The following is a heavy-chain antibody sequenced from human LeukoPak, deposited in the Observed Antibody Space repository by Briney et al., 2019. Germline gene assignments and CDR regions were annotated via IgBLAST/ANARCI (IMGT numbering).Heavy chain of an antibody. D-gene: IGHD6-13*01. J-gene: IGHJ4*02. CDR2: IYYSGST. CDR1: GGSFSGYY. V-gene: IGHV4-34*01. CDR3: ARQSSSWFQSYYFDY. Sequence: SETLSLTCAVYGGSFSGYYWSWIRQPPGKGLEWIGSIYYSGSTYYNPSLKSRVTISVDTSKNQFSLKLSSVTAADTAVYYCARQSSSWFQSYYFDYWGQGTLVTVSS.